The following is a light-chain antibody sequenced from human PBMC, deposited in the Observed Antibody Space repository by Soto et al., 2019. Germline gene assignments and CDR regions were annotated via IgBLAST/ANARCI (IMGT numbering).Light chain of an antibody. J-gene: IGKJ1*01. CDR3: QQYNNWTQT. Sequence: EIVITQSPATLSVSPGERATLSCRASQSVRSNLAWYQQKPGQAPRLLIYGASARDTAIPAMFSGSGAGTECTHTISSLQSEDVAVDYCQQYNNWTQTFGQGTQVDIK. CDR1: QSVRSN. CDR2: GAS. V-gene: IGKV3-15*01.